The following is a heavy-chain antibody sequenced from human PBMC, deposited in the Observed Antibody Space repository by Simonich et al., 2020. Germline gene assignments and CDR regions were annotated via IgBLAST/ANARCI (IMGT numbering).Heavy chain of an antibody. Sequence: QVQLVQSGAEVKKPGASVKVSCKASGNTFTGYYMHWVRQAPGQGLEWMGRINPNRGGTNYAQKFQGRVTMTRDTSISTAYMELSRLRSDDTAVYYCARGAAAGTFDYWGQGTLVTVSS. V-gene: IGHV1-2*06. CDR2: INPNRGGT. CDR1: GNTFTGYY. J-gene: IGHJ4*02. D-gene: IGHD6-13*01. CDR3: ARGAAAGTFDY.